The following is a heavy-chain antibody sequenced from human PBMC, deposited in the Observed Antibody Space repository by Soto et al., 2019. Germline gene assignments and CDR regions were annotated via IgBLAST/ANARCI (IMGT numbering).Heavy chain of an antibody. V-gene: IGHV1-18*01. D-gene: IGHD6-13*01. CDR1: GYTFTSYG. CDR2: ISAYNGNT. CDR3: ARESSSSPPFYYYYYGMDV. Sequence: ASVKVSCKASGYTFTSYGISWVRQAPGQGLEWMGWISAYNGNTNYAQKLQGRVTMTTDTSTSTAYMELRSLRSDDTAVYYCARESSSSPPFYYYYYGMDVWGQGTTVTVSS. J-gene: IGHJ6*02.